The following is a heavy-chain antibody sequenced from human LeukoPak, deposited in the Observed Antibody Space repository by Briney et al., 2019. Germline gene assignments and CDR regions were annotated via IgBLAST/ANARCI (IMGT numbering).Heavy chain of an antibody. CDR2: INHSGST. J-gene: IGHJ4*02. CDR1: GGSFSGYY. D-gene: IGHD7-27*01. CDR3: ASRKLGNDY. V-gene: IGHV4-34*01. Sequence: SETLSLTCAVYGGSFSGYYWSWIRQPPGKWLEWIGEINHSGSTNYNPSLKSRVTISADTSKNQFSLKLISVTAADTAVYYCASRKLGNDYWGQGTLVTVSS.